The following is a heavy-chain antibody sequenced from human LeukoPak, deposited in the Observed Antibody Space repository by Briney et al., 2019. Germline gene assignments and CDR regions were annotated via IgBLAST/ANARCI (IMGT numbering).Heavy chain of an antibody. D-gene: IGHD6-19*01. J-gene: IGHJ4*02. Sequence: SETLSLTCAVYGGSFSGYYWSWIRQPPGKGLEWIGEINHSGSTNYNPSLKSRVTISVDTSKNQFSLKLSSVTAADTAVYYCARDRTVAGFHLEAYWGQGTLVTVSS. CDR2: INHSGST. V-gene: IGHV4-34*01. CDR1: GGSFSGYY. CDR3: ARDRTVAGFHLEAY.